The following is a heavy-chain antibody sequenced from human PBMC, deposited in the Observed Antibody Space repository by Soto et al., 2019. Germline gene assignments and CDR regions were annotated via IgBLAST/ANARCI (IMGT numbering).Heavy chain of an antibody. CDR2: LYDVDGS. J-gene: IGHJ3*01. V-gene: IGHV3-53*01. D-gene: IGHD1-1*01. Sequence: DVQLVESGGGLIQPGESLRLSCAAFGLTISGKKYVAWVRQAPGKGLEWVSALYDVDGSFYADSVKGRFTTSSDSSKTTVYLQMNDLRPDDTAVYYCATWHEREHAYDVWGQGTTVTASS. CDR1: GLTISGKKY. CDR3: ATWHEREHAYDV.